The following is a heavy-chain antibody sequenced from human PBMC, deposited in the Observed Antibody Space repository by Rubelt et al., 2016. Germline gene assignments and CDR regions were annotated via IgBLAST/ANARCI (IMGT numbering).Heavy chain of an antibody. J-gene: IGHJ4*02. Sequence: GKGLEWVSYISSSSSTIYYADSVKGRFTISRDNAKNSLYLQMNGLRAEDTAVHYCARAGTLAAAGTFDYWGQGTLVTVSS. D-gene: IGHD6-13*01. V-gene: IGHV3-48*01. CDR2: ISSSSSTI. CDR3: ARAGTLAAAGTFDY.